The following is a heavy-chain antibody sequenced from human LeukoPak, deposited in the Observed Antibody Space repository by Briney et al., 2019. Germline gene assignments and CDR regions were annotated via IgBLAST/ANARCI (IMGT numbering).Heavy chain of an antibody. V-gene: IGHV4-38-2*02. CDR2: INHSGST. CDR3: ARRLRNFDY. CDR1: GYSISSGYY. J-gene: IGHJ4*02. D-gene: IGHD3-16*01. Sequence: SETLSLTCTVSGYSISSGYYWSWIRQPPGKGLEWIGEINHSGSTNYNPSLKSRVTISVDTSKNQFSLKLSSVTAADTAVYYCARRLRNFDYWGQGTLVTVSS.